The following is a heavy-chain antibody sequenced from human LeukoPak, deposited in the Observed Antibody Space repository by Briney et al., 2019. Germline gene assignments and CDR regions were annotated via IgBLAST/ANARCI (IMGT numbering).Heavy chain of an antibody. J-gene: IGHJ4*02. CDR2: ISGSGGST. CDR1: GFTFSTYA. D-gene: IGHD5-18*01. CDR3: ARDSSRGYSYGYVY. V-gene: IGHV3-23*01. Sequence: GGSLRLSCAASGFTFSTYAMSWVRQAPGKGLEWVSAISGSGGSTYYADSVKGRFTISRDNSKNTLYLQMNSLRAEDTAVYYCARDSSRGYSYGYVYWGQGTLVTVSS.